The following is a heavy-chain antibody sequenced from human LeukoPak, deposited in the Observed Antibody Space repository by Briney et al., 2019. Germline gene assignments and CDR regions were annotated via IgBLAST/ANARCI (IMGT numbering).Heavy chain of an antibody. J-gene: IGHJ5*02. D-gene: IGHD4-17*01. CDR1: GGSISSYY. CDR3: ARDLATTVTNHWFDP. V-gene: IGHV4-59*01. CDR2: IYYSGST. Sequence: SETLSLTCTVSGGSISSYYWSWIRQPPGKGLEWIGYIYYSGSTNYSPSLKSRVTISVDTSKNQFSLKLSSVTAADTAVYYCARDLATTVTNHWFDPWGQGTLVTVSS.